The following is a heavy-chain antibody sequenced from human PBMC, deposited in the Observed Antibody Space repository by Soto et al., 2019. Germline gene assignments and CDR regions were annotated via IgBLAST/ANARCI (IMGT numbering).Heavy chain of an antibody. CDR1: GGSISSGGYY. J-gene: IGHJ4*02. CDR3: ARTLPNRQLFDS. D-gene: IGHD1-1*01. V-gene: IGHV4-61*08. Sequence: SETLSLTCTVSGGSISSGGYYWSWIRQHPGKGLEWIGYIYNSGRYNYNPSLESRLTISIDTSKNQFPLRLASVTVADTAVYYCARTLPNRQLFDSWSQGTLVTVSS. CDR2: IYNSGRY.